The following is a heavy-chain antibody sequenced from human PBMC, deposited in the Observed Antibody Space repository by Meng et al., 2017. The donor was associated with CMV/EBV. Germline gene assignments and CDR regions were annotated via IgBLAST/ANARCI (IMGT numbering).Heavy chain of an antibody. CDR2: IIPIFGTA. J-gene: IGHJ3*02. Sequence: SSVKVSCKASVCTFSSYAISWVRQAPGQGLEWMGGIIPIFGTANYAQKFQGRVTITTDESTSTAYMELSSLRSEDTAVYYCARVKYYYDSSGSGGAFDIWGQGTMVTVSS. V-gene: IGHV1-69*05. CDR1: VCTFSSYA. CDR3: ARVKYYYDSSGSGGAFDI. D-gene: IGHD3-22*01.